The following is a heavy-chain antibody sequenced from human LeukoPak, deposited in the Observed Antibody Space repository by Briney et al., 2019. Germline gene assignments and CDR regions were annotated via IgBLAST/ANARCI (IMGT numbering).Heavy chain of an antibody. CDR2: IHYSGSP. J-gene: IGHJ5*02. CDR1: GGSNY. Sequence: SETLTLTCTVSGGSNYWSWIRQPPGKGLEWIAYIHYSGSPHYNPSLKSRVTISIDTSKNQLSLKLNSVTAADTAVYYCARHSNWNGGVDWFDPWGQGTQVTVSS. CDR3: ARHSNWNGGVDWFDP. D-gene: IGHD1-20*01. V-gene: IGHV4-59*08.